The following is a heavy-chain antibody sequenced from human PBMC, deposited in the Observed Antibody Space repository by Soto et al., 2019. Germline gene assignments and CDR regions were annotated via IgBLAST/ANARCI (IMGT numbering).Heavy chain of an antibody. CDR2: ISAYNGNT. J-gene: IGHJ5*02. V-gene: IGHV1-18*01. CDR3: ARDHDYIWGSYRYGNWFDP. Sequence: QVQLVQSGAEVKKPGASVKVSCKASGYTFTSYGISWVRQAPGQGLEWMGWISAYNGNTNYAQKLQGRVTMTTDTSTSTAYMELRSLRSDDTAVYYCARDHDYIWGSYRYGNWFDPWGQGTLVTVSS. D-gene: IGHD3-16*02. CDR1: GYTFTSYG.